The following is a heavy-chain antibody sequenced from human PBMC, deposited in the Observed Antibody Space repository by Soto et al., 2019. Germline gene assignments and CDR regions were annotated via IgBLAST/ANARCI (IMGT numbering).Heavy chain of an antibody. V-gene: IGHV3-33*01. CDR3: ARDDNRDDNALDV. Sequence: VAVIRAAGNNEEYADSVKGRFTISRDNSKNMLYLEIDSLRAEDTALYHCARDDNRDDNALDVWGKGTTVTVSS. J-gene: IGHJ6*04. CDR2: IRAAGNNE. D-gene: IGHD1-1*01.